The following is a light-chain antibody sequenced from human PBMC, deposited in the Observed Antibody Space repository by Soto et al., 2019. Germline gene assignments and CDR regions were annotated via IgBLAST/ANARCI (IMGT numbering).Light chain of an antibody. CDR2: EVT. Sequence: QSVLTQPASVSGCPGQSITISCAGTRDDIGAYDYVSWYQQHPGNAPKLLVYEVTNRPSGVSDRFSGSKSGNTASLTISGLQAEDEADYYCNSYTNSSAVVFGGGTKVTAL. J-gene: IGLJ2*01. CDR3: NSYTNSSAVV. CDR1: RDDIGAYDY. V-gene: IGLV2-14*01.